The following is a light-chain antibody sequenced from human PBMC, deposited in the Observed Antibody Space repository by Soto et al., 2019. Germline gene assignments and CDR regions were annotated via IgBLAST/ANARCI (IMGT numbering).Light chain of an antibody. CDR1: QSVSSSD. CDR2: GAS. CDR3: QQYGSSPSMYT. Sequence: EMVLTQSPGTLSLSPGERATLSCRASQSVSSSDLAWYQQKPGQAPRLLIYGASSRATGIPDRFSGSGSGTDFTLTISRLEPQDFAVYYCQQYGSSPSMYTFGQGTKLEIK. V-gene: IGKV3-20*01. J-gene: IGKJ2*01.